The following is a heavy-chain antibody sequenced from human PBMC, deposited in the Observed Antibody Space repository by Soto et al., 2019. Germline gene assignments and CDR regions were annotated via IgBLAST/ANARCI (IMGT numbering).Heavy chain of an antibody. D-gene: IGHD6-13*01. Sequence: PGEALNISCDGSGYSFTIYCISWVRQMPGKGLEWMGRIDPSDSYTNYSPSFQGHVTISADKSISTAYLQWSSLKASDTAMYYCARRSIAAAGISGLNKKNYGMDVWGQGTTVTVSS. J-gene: IGHJ6*02. V-gene: IGHV5-10-1*01. CDR1: GYSFTIYC. CDR2: IDPSDSYT. CDR3: ARRSIAAAGISGLNKKNYGMDV.